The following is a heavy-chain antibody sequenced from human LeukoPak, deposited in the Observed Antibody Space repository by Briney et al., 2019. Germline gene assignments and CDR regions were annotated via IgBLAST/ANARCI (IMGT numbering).Heavy chain of an antibody. D-gene: IGHD4-17*01. CDR2: IYYSGST. Sequence: SETLSLTCTVSGGSISNYYWSWIRQPPGKGLEWIGYIYYSGSTNYNPSLKCRVIISVDTSKNQFSLKLSSVAAADTAVYYCARDYGDYFDYWGQGTLVTVSS. V-gene: IGHV4-59*01. CDR3: ARDYGDYFDY. CDR1: GGSISNYY. J-gene: IGHJ4*02.